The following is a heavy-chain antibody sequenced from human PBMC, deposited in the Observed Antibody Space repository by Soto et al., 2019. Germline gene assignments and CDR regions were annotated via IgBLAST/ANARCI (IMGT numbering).Heavy chain of an antibody. V-gene: IGHV3-33*01. J-gene: IGHJ4*02. Sequence: GGSLRLSCAASGFTFSSYGLYWVRQAPGKGLEWVAVIWYDGSNKYYSDSVKGRFTISRDNSKNTLYLQMNSLRAEDTAVYYCAVVVIPATPPLYWGQGTLVTVSS. CDR3: AVVVIPATPPLY. CDR2: IWYDGSNK. CDR1: GFTFSSYG. D-gene: IGHD2-15*01.